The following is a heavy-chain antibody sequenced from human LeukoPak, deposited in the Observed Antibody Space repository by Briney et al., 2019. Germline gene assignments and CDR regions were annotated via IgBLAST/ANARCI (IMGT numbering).Heavy chain of an antibody. CDR2: MSYDGSHI. Sequence: GGSLRLSCVASGFTFSNYAMHWVRQAPGKGLEWVAVMSYDGSHIYYADSVKGRFTISRDNSKNTLYLQVNSLRAEDTAVYYCARDNTVGAGTNYWGQGTLVTVSS. V-gene: IGHV3-30-3*01. CDR1: GFTFSNYA. J-gene: IGHJ4*02. D-gene: IGHD6-19*01. CDR3: ARDNTVGAGTNY.